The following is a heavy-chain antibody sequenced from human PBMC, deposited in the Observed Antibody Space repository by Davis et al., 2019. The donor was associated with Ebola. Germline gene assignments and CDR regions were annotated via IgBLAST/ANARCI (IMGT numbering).Heavy chain of an antibody. Sequence: SLKISCAASGFTFDDYAMHWVRQAQGKGLEWVSGISWNSGSIGYADSVKGRFTISRDNAKNSLYLQMNSLRAEDTALYYCAKDSSGWSTNWFDPWGQGTLVTVSS. V-gene: IGHV3-9*01. J-gene: IGHJ5*02. CDR1: GFTFDDYA. CDR2: ISWNSGSI. CDR3: AKDSSGWSTNWFDP. D-gene: IGHD6-19*01.